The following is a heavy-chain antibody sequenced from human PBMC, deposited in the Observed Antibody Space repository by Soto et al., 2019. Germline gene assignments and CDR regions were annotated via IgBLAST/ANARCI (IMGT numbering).Heavy chain of an antibody. D-gene: IGHD3-22*01. Sequence: PSETLSLTCAVSGYSISSGYCWGFLRQPPGKGLEWIGGIYHGGSTYYNPSLNSRVTLSIDMTNNHVSLILNSVTAADTAVYYCARVGPWVPYYYDSSPYTFENWFDPWGQGTLVTVSS. CDR3: ARVGPWVPYYYDSSPYTFENWFDP. J-gene: IGHJ5*02. CDR2: IYHGGST. CDR1: GYSISSGYC. V-gene: IGHV4-38-2*01.